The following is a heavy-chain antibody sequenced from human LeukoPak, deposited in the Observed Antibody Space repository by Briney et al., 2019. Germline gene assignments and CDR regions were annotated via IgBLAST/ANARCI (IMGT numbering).Heavy chain of an antibody. J-gene: IGHJ4*02. CDR1: GGSFSGYY. V-gene: IGHV4-34*01. Sequence: PSETLSLTCAVYGGSFSGYYWSWIRQPPGKGLEWIGEINHSGSTNYNPSLKSRVTMSVDTSKNQFPLKLSSVTAADTAVYYCASKSYFDYWGQGTLVTVSS. CDR2: INHSGST. CDR3: ASKSYFDY.